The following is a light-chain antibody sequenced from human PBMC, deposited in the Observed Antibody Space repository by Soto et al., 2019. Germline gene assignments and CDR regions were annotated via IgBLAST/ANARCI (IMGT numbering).Light chain of an antibody. J-gene: IGKJ4*01. CDR2: KAS. CDR1: QSISSW. V-gene: IGKV1-5*03. CDR3: PQYDSYPLT. Sequence: DIQMTQSPSTQSASAGDRVTITCRASQSISSWLVWYQQKPGKAPKLLIYKASTLETGVPSRFSGSGSGTQFTLTSSSLQPDDSATYECPQYDSYPLTFGGGTKVEIK.